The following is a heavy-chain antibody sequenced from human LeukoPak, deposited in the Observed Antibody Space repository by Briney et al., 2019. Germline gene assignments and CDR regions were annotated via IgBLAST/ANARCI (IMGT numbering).Heavy chain of an antibody. CDR3: ARRIAARPGGFDYYYYMDV. D-gene: IGHD6-6*01. CDR1: GGSISNYY. Sequence: SETLSLTCTDSGGSISNYYWSWIRQPPGKGLEWIGYIYTSGGTNYNPSLKNRVTISVDTSKNQFSLKLSSVTAADTAVYYCARRIAARPGGFDYYYYMDVWGKGTTVTVSS. CDR2: IYTSGGT. V-gene: IGHV4-4*09. J-gene: IGHJ6*03.